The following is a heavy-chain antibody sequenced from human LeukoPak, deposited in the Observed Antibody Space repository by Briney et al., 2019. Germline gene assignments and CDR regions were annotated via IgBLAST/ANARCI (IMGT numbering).Heavy chain of an antibody. Sequence: PSETLSLTCTVSGGSIRRGGYYWSWIRQHPGTGLEWIGYISYSGSSYYNPSLKSRLSISLDTSKNQFSLSLSSVTAADTAVFYCARASVAGMQNAFDLWGQGTMVTVSS. CDR2: ISYSGSS. J-gene: IGHJ3*01. V-gene: IGHV4-31*03. D-gene: IGHD6-19*01. CDR3: ARASVAGMQNAFDL. CDR1: GGSIRRGGYY.